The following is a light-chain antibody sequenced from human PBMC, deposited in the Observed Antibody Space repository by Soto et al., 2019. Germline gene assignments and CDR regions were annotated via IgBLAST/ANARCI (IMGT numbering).Light chain of an antibody. CDR1: SSNIGAGYD. CDR3: QSYDSGLSARV. Sequence: QSVLTQPPSVSGAPGQRVTISCTGSSSNIGAGYDVHWYQQLPGTAPKLLIYGNNNRPSGVPDRFSGSKSGTSASLAITGLQAEDDADYYCQSYDSGLSARVFVGGTKLTVL. J-gene: IGLJ3*02. CDR2: GNN. V-gene: IGLV1-40*01.